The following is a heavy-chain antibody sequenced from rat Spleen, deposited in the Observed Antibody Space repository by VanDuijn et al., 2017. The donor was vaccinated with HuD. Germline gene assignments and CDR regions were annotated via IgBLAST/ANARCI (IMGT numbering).Heavy chain of an antibody. J-gene: IGHJ2*01. CDR1: GFTFSNYD. V-gene: IGHV5-25*01. CDR3: ARRHYGYTDYFDY. Sequence: EVQLVESGGGLVQPGRSLKLSCAASGFTFSNYDMAWVRQAPTEGLEWVASISYGDSSGHSSTYYRDSVKGRFTISRDNAKSTLSLQMDSLRSEDTATYYCARRHYGYTDYFDYWGQGVMVTVSS. CDR2: ISYGDSSGHSST. D-gene: IGHD1-9*01.